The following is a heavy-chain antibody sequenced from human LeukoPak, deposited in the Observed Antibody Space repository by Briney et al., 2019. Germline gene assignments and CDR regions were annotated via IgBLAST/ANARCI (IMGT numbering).Heavy chain of an antibody. J-gene: IGHJ6*02. Sequence: ASVKVSCKASGYTFTGYYMHWVRQAPGQGHEWMGWINPNSGGTNYAQKFQGRVTMTSDTSISTAYMELSRLRSDDTAVYYCARALRFKFSLDVWGQGTTVTVSS. D-gene: IGHD4-17*01. CDR2: INPNSGGT. CDR3: ARALRFKFSLDV. V-gene: IGHV1-2*02. CDR1: GYTFTGYY.